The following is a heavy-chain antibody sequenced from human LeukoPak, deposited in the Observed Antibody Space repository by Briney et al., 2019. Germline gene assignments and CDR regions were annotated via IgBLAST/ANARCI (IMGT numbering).Heavy chain of an antibody. Sequence: SETLSLTCTVSGGSISSSSYYWGWIRQPPGKGLEWIGSIYYSGSTYYNPSLKSRVTISVDTSKNQFSLKLSSVTAADTAVYYCAKPSLAVAGRYYYYYMDVWGKGTTVTISS. D-gene: IGHD6-19*01. CDR2: IYYSGST. V-gene: IGHV4-39*07. CDR3: AKPSLAVAGRYYYYYMDV. J-gene: IGHJ6*03. CDR1: GGSISSSSYY.